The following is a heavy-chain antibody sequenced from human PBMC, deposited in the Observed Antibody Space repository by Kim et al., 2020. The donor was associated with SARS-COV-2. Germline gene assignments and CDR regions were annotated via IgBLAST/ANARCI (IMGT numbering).Heavy chain of an antibody. J-gene: IGHJ4*02. CDR3: AKSDCAGGTCFLINY. V-gene: IGHV3-23*01. D-gene: IGHD2-8*02. Sequence: DSVQGRFTIYRDNSRNTLFLLMNALRAEDTAIYYCAKSDCAGGTCFLINYWGQGTLVTVSS.